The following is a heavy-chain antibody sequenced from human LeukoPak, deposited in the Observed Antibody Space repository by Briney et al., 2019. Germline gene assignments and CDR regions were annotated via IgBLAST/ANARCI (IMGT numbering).Heavy chain of an antibody. CDR1: GGTFSSYA. CDR3: ARGPSEYYYYGMDV. V-gene: IGHV1-69*04. J-gene: IGHJ6*02. Sequence: GSSVKVSCKASGGTFSSYAISWVRQAPGQGLEWMGRIIPILGIANYAQKFQGRVTITADKSTSTAYMELSSLRSEDTAVYYCARGPSEYYYYGMDVWGQGTTVTVSS. CDR2: IIPILGIA.